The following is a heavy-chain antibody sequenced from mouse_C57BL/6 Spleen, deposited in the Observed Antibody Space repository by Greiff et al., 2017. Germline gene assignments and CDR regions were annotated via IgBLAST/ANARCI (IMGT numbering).Heavy chain of an antibody. CDR1: GFTFSDYG. Sequence: EVKLMESGGGLVKPGGSLKLSCAASGFTFSDYGMHWVRQAPEKGLEWVAYISSGSSTIYYADTVKGRFTISRDNAKNTLFLQMTSLRSEDTAMYYCARRKLGLFDYWGQGTTLTVSS. V-gene: IGHV5-17*01. D-gene: IGHD4-1*01. CDR2: ISSGSSTI. CDR3: ARRKLGLFDY. J-gene: IGHJ2*01.